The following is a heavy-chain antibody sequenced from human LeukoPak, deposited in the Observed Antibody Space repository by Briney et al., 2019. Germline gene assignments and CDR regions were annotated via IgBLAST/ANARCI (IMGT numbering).Heavy chain of an antibody. D-gene: IGHD3-16*02. CDR3: AKGSGSDYVWGSYRSPYYFDY. CDR1: GFTFSSYA. V-gene: IGHV3-23*01. J-gene: IGHJ4*02. Sequence: GGSLRLSCAASGFTFSSYAMSWVRQTTGKGLEWVSAISGSGGTTYYADSVKGRFTISRDNSNNTLYLQMNSLRAEDTAVYYCAKGSGSDYVWGSYRSPYYFDYWGQGTLVTVSS. CDR2: ISGSGGTT.